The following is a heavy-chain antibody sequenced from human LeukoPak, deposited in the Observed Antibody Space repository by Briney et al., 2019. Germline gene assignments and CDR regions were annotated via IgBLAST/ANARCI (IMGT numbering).Heavy chain of an antibody. CDR2: INPNSGGT. Sequence: GASVKVSCKASGYTFTGYYMHWVRQAPGQGLEWMGRINPNSGGTNYAQKFQGRVTMTRDTSISTAYMELSRLRSDDTAVYYCARGNYYGSADFDYWGQGTLVTVSS. J-gene: IGHJ4*02. D-gene: IGHD3-10*01. CDR1: GYTFTGYY. CDR3: ARGNYYGSADFDY. V-gene: IGHV1-2*06.